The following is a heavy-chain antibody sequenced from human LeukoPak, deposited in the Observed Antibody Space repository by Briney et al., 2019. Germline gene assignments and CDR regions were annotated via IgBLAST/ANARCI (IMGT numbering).Heavy chain of an antibody. CDR1: GYTFTGYY. CDR2: INPNSGGT. D-gene: IGHD6-13*01. CDR3: ARADSSSWYRFLDY. J-gene: IGHJ4*02. V-gene: IGHV1-2*04. Sequence: ASAKVSCKASGYTFTGYYMHWVRQAPGQGLEWMGWINPNSGGTNYAQKFQGWVTMTRDTSISTAYMELSRLRSDDTAVYYCARADSSSWYRFLDYWGQGTLVTVSS.